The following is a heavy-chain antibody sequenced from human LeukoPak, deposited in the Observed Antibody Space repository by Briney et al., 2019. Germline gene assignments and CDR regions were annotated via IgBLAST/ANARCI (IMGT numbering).Heavy chain of an antibody. CDR1: GFSFGTYS. J-gene: IGHJ4*02. CDR2: VSGTSEYI. V-gene: IGHV3-21*06. D-gene: IGHD6-19*01. CDR3: ARWYSSGWYSDY. Sequence: GGSLRLSCAASGFSFGTYSMIWVRQAPGKGLEWVSSVSGTSEYIYCADSVRGRFTISRDNAKNTVYLQMNSLRAEDTAVYYCARWYSSGWYSDYWGQGTLVTVSS.